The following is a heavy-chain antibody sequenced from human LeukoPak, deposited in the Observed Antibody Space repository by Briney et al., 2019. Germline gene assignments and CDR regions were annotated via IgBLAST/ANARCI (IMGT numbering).Heavy chain of an antibody. CDR1: GHSVSSYY. CDR3: ARARLAMSDVFDS. Sequence: SETLSLTCSVSGHSVSSYYWIWIRQPPGKGLEWIGYVYHSGSTNYNPSLNSRVTISLDTSKNQFSLKLTSVTAADTAVYCCARARLAMSDVFDSWGQGTLVTVSS. J-gene: IGHJ4*02. V-gene: IGHV4-59*02. CDR2: VYHSGST. D-gene: IGHD2-21*01.